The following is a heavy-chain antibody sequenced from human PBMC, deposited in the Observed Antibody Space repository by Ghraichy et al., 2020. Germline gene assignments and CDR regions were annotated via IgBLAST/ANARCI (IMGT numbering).Heavy chain of an antibody. J-gene: IGHJ6*02. V-gene: IGHV4-59*01. D-gene: IGHD2-2*02. Sequence: SETLSLTCTVSGDSISGSYWSWIRQPPGKGLEWIANIYNSGTTNSNPSLKSRVTVSVDTSKSQFSLKLTSVTAADTAVYYCARGTNCYTVGRADCHHAVDVWGRGTTVTVSS. CDR3: ARGTNCYTVGRADCHHAVDV. CDR2: IYNSGTT. CDR1: GDSISGSY.